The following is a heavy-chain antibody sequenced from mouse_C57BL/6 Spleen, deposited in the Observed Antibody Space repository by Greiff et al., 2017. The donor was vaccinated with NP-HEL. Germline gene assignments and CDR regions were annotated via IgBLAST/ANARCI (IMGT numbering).Heavy chain of an antibody. D-gene: IGHD2-5*01. CDR3: ARGGYSNYFDY. CDR1: GYTFTSYW. J-gene: IGHJ2*01. Sequence: VQLQQPGAELVRPGSSVKLSCKASGYTFTSYWMHWVKQRPIQGLEWIGNIDPSDSEPHYNQKFKDKATLTVDKSSSTAYMQLSSRTSEDSAVYYCARGGYSNYFDYWGQGTTLTVSS. CDR2: IDPSDSEP. V-gene: IGHV1-52*01.